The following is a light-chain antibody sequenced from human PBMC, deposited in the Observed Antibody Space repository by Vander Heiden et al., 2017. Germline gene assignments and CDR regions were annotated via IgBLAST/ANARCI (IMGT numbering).Light chain of an antibody. CDR3: SAYTSSSTVL. V-gene: IGLV2-14*03. J-gene: IGLJ2*01. CDR1: SSDVGGYNY. CDR2: DVS. Sequence: SALTQPASVSGAPGQSITISCTATSSDVGGYNYVSWYQQHPGKAPKLMIYDVSTRPSGISNRFSGSKAGNTASLTISGLQAEDEADYYCSAYTSSSTVLFGGGTKLTVL.